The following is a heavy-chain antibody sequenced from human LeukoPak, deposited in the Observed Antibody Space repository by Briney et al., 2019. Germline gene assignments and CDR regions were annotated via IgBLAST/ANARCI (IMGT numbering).Heavy chain of an antibody. CDR1: GFTFSSYA. Sequence: GGSLRLSCAASGFTFSSYAMHWVRQAPGKGLEWVAVISYDGSNKYYADSVKGRFTISRDNSKNTLYPQMNSLRAEDAAVYYCATLVATWGQGTLVTVSS. CDR3: ATLVAT. J-gene: IGHJ4*02. D-gene: IGHD5-12*01. V-gene: IGHV3-30-3*01. CDR2: ISYDGSNK.